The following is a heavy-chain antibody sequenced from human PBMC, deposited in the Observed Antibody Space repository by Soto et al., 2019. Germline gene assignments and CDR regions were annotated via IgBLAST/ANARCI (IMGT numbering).Heavy chain of an antibody. V-gene: IGHV4-39*01. CDR3: ARHARWNWDTPYYFDY. D-gene: IGHD1-7*01. Sequence: SETLSLTCTVSGGSISSSSYYWGWIRQPPGKGLEWIGSIYYSGSTYYNPSLKSRVTISVDTSKNQFSLKLSSVTAADTAVYYCARHARWNWDTPYYFDYWGQGTLVTVSS. J-gene: IGHJ4*02. CDR2: IYYSGST. CDR1: GGSISSSSYY.